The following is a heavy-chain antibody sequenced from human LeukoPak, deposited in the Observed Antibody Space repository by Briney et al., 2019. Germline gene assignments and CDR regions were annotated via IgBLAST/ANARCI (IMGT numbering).Heavy chain of an antibody. Sequence: PGGSLRLSCAASGFTVSSNYMSWVRQAPGKGLEWVSVIYSGGSTYYADSVKGRFTISRDNSKNTLYLQMNSLRAEDTAVYYCARGYDYGDYAFDYWGQGTLVTVSS. D-gene: IGHD4-17*01. J-gene: IGHJ4*02. CDR1: GFTVSSNY. CDR3: ARGYDYGDYAFDY. CDR2: IYSGGST. V-gene: IGHV3-53*01.